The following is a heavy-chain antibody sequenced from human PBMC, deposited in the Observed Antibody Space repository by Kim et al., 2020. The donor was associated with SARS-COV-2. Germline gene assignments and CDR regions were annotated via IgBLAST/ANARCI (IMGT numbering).Heavy chain of an antibody. J-gene: IGHJ3*02. Sequence: GGSLRLSCAASGFTFSSYGMHWVRQAPGKGLEWVAVIWYDGSNKYYADSVKGRFTISRDNSKNTLYLQMNSLRAEDTAVYYCARDLNFGYCSSTSCPHDAFDIWGQGTMVTVSS. V-gene: IGHV3-33*01. CDR3: ARDLNFGYCSSTSCPHDAFDI. CDR1: GFTFSSYG. CDR2: IWYDGSNK. D-gene: IGHD2-2*01.